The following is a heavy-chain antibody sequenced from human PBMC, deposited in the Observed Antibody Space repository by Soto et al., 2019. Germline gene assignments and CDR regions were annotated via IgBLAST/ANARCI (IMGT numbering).Heavy chain of an antibody. V-gene: IGHV5-51*01. D-gene: IGHD5-12*01. Sequence: GESLKISCKGSGYSFTSYWIGWVRQMPGKGLEWMGTIYPGDSDTRYSPSFQGQVTTSADKSISTAYLQWSSLKASDTAMYYCASLLRLGYYGMDVWGQGTTVTVSS. CDR2: IYPGDSDT. J-gene: IGHJ6*02. CDR1: GYSFTSYW. CDR3: ASLLRLGYYGMDV.